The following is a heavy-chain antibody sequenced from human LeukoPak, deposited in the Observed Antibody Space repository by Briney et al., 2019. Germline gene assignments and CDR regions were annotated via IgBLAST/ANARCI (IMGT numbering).Heavy chain of an antibody. V-gene: IGHV4-39*07. J-gene: IGHJ3*02. D-gene: IGHD6-19*01. CDR2: IYYSGST. CDR1: GGSISSSSYY. CDR3: ARRMYSSGWDYVDDAFDI. Sequence: PSETLSLTCTVSGGSISSSSYYWGWIRQPPGKGLEWIGSIYYSGSTYYNPSLKSRVTISVDTSKNQFSLKLSSVTAADTAVYYCARRMYSSGWDYVDDAFDIWGQGTMVTVSS.